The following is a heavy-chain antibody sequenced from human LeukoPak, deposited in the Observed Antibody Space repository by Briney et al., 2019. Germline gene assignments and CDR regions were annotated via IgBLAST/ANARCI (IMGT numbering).Heavy chain of an antibody. CDR2: SDGGGSST. Sequence: GGSLRLSCAGSGFTFSNYWMHWVRQVPGKGLVWVSRSDGGGSSTSYADSVKGRFSISRDNARSTLYLQMNSLRAEDTAVYYCARGPGSSGGAYVGDYWGHGTLVTVSS. CDR1: GFTFSNYW. J-gene: IGHJ4*01. CDR3: ARGPGSSGGAYVGDY. V-gene: IGHV3-74*01. D-gene: IGHD3-22*01.